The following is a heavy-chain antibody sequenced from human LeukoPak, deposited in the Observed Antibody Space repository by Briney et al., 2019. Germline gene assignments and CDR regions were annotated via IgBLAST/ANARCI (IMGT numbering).Heavy chain of an antibody. CDR3: ARDFQDYYDSSGYPSLGY. V-gene: IGHV3-30*04. D-gene: IGHD3-22*01. CDR1: GFTFSSYA. Sequence: GRSLRLSCAASGFTFSSYAMHWVRQAPGKGLEWVAVISYDGSNKYYADSVKGRFTISRDNSKNTLYLQMNSLRAEDTAVYYCARDFQDYYDSSGYPSLGYWGQGTLVTVSS. CDR2: ISYDGSNK. J-gene: IGHJ4*02.